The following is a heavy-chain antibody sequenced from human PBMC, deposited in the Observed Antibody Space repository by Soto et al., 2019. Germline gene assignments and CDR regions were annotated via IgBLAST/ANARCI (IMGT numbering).Heavy chain of an antibody. V-gene: IGHV3-53*01. CDR1: GFTVSSNY. J-gene: IGHJ6*02. D-gene: IGHD6-19*01. Sequence: EVQLVESGGGLIQPGGSLRLSCAASGFTVSSNYMSWVRQAPGKGLEWVSVIYSGGSTYYADSVKGRFTISRDNSKNTLYLQMNSRRAEDTAVYYCARDGPRVAGSPRGYYGMDVWGQGTTVTVSS. CDR2: IYSGGST. CDR3: ARDGPRVAGSPRGYYGMDV.